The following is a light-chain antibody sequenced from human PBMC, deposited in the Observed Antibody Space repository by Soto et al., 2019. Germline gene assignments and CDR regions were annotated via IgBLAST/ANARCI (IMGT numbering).Light chain of an antibody. CDR1: QGISSY. V-gene: IGKV1-5*01. CDR2: AAS. CDR3: QHYNSYSEA. Sequence: DIQMTQSPSTLSASVGDRVTITCRASQGISSYLAWYQQKPGEAPKLLIYAASTLQSGVPPRFSGSGSGTEFTLTISSLQPDDFATYYCQHYNSYSEAFGQGTKVDI. J-gene: IGKJ1*01.